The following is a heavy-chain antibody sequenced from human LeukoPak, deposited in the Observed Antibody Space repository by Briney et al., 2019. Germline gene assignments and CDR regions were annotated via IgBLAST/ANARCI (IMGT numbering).Heavy chain of an antibody. D-gene: IGHD2-21*02. CDR3: ARDVGWDSSLVTTTRSDY. V-gene: IGHV3-7*01. J-gene: IGHJ4*02. CDR1: GFTLTDNW. CDR2: IKQDGSVK. Sequence: GGSLRLSCEASGFTLTDNWMSWVRQAPGKGQEWLANIKQDGSVKYYVDSVKGRFTISRDNAKNSLFLQMNSLRAEDTAVYYCARDVGWDSSLVTTTRSDYWGQGTLVTVSS.